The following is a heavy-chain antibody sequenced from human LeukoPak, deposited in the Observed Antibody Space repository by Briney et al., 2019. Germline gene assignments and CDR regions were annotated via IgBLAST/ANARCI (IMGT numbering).Heavy chain of an antibody. J-gene: IGHJ6*02. D-gene: IGHD2-2*02. V-gene: IGHV1-46*01. Sequence: EASVKVSCKASGFTFINYYMHWVRQAPGQGLEWLGIINLSGGSTHYPQKFQNRVTMTRDTSTSTVYMELSSLRSEDTAVYYCARGYRYLMDVWGQGTTVTVSS. CDR1: GFTFINYY. CDR3: ARGYRYLMDV. CDR2: INLSGGST.